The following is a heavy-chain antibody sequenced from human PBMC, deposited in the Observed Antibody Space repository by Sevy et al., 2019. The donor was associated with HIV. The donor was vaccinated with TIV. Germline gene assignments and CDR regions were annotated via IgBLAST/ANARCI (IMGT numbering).Heavy chain of an antibody. D-gene: IGHD4-17*01. V-gene: IGHV4-30-4*01. CDR3: ARSLYGDYVFDY. CDR2: IYYSGST. J-gene: IGHJ4*02. CDR1: GGSISSGDYY. Sequence: SETLSLTCTVSGGSISSGDYYWSWIRQPPGKGLEWIGYIYYSGSTYYNPSLKSRVTISVDTSKNQFSLKLSSVTAADTALYYCARSLYGDYVFDYWGQGTLVTVSS.